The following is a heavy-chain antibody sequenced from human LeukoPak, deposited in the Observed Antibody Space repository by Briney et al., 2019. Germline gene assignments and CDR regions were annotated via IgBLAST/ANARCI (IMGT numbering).Heavy chain of an antibody. D-gene: IGHD3-3*01. CDR1: GFTFSTYA. J-gene: IGHJ4*02. Sequence: GGSLRLSCAASGFTFSTYAMNWVRQAPGKGLEWVSTISGSGASTYYADSVKGRFTISRDNSKNTLYLQMNSLRAEDTALYYCAKDAKRNYDFWDRFDYWGQGTLVTVSS. CDR3: AKDAKRNYDFWDRFDY. CDR2: ISGSGAST. V-gene: IGHV3-23*01.